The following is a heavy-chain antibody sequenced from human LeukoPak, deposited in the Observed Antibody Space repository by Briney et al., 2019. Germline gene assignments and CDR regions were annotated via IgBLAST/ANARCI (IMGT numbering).Heavy chain of an antibody. D-gene: IGHD3-3*01. CDR3: AKGSPYDFWSGYYADY. Sequence: GGSLRLSCAASGFTFSSYAMSWVRQAPEKGLEWVSAISGSGGSTYYADSVKGRFTISRDNSKNTLYLQMNSLRAEDTAVYYCAKGSPYDFWSGYYADYWGQGTLVTVSS. J-gene: IGHJ4*02. V-gene: IGHV3-23*01. CDR1: GFTFSSYA. CDR2: ISGSGGST.